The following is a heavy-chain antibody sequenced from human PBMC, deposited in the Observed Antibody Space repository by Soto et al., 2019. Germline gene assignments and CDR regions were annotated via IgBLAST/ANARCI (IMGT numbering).Heavy chain of an antibody. CDR1: GGSISSSSYY. Sequence: PSETLSLTCTVSGGSISSSSYYWGWIRQPPGKGLEWIGSIYYSGSTYYNLSLKSRVTISVDTSKNQFSLKLSSVTAADTAVYYCARRYSSSFDYWGQGTLVTVS. D-gene: IGHD6-13*01. CDR3: ARRYSSSFDY. CDR2: IYYSGST. V-gene: IGHV4-39*01. J-gene: IGHJ4*02.